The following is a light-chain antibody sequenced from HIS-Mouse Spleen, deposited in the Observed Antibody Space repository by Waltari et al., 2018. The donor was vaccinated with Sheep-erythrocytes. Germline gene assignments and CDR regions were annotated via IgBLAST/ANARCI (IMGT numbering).Light chain of an antibody. CDR3: QAWDSSIYV. J-gene: IGLJ1*01. V-gene: IGLV2-11*01. CDR2: DVS. Sequence: QSALTQPRSVSGSPGQSVTISCTGTSSDVGGYNYVSWYQQHPGKAPKLMLYDVSKRPSGVPERFSGANSGNTATLTISGTQAMDEADYYCQAWDSSIYVFGTGTKVTVL. CDR1: SSDVGGYNY.